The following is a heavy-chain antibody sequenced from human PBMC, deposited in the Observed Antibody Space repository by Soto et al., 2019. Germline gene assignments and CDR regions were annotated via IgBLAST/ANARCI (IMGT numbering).Heavy chain of an antibody. CDR1: GYTFTRYT. D-gene: IGHD2-15*01. Sequence: QVQLVQSGAEVKKPGASVKFSCKASGYTFTRYTMTWVRQAPGQRLEWLGWINADNGNTKSSQKFQHRVIITRDTSASTAYMDLSSLRSEDTAVYYCARGIATGQLDPWGQGTLVTVSS. J-gene: IGHJ5*02. V-gene: IGHV1-3*01. CDR3: ARGIATGQLDP. CDR2: INADNGNT.